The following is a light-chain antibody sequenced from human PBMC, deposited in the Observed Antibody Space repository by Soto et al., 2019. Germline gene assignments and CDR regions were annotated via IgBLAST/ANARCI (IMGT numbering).Light chain of an antibody. J-gene: IGKJ1*01. CDR2: AAS. Sequence: DIQMTQSPSTLSGSVGDRVTITCRASQTISSWLAWYQQKPGKAPKLLIYAASSLQSGVSSRFSGSGSGTDFTLTINSLQPEDFATYYCQQSYSTTRTFGQGTKVEIK. CDR1: QTISSW. CDR3: QQSYSTTRT. V-gene: IGKV1-39*01.